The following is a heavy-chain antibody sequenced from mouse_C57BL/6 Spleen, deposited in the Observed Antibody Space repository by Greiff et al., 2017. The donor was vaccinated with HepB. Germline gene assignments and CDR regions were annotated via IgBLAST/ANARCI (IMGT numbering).Heavy chain of an antibody. Sequence: VQLQQSGAELVKPGASVKISCKASGYAFSSYWMNWVKQRPGKGLEWIGQIYPGDGDTNYNGKFKGKATLTADKSSSTAYMHLSSLTSEDSAVYFCARGATTVVAPYAMDYWGQGTSVTVSS. J-gene: IGHJ4*01. V-gene: IGHV1-80*01. CDR3: ARGATTVVAPYAMDY. CDR1: GYAFSSYW. D-gene: IGHD1-1*01. CDR2: IYPGDGDT.